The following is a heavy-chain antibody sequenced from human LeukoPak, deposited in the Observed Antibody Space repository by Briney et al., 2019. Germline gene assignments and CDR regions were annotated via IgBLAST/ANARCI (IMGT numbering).Heavy chain of an antibody. J-gene: IGHJ4*02. CDR3: ATAFSGFCSMTSCPGYY. Sequence: ASVKVSCKASGGTFSRYAVSWVRQAPGQGLEWMGGIIPIFGTANYAQKFQGRVTITTDEATNTAFMELRSLRSEDTAVYFCATAFSGFCSMTSCPGYYWGQGTLVTVPS. D-gene: IGHD2-2*01. V-gene: IGHV1-69*05. CDR2: IIPIFGTA. CDR1: GGTFSRYA.